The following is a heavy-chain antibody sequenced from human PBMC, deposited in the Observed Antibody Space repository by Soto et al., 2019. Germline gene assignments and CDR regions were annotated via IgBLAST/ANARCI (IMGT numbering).Heavy chain of an antibody. V-gene: IGHV3-30*18. CDR1: GFTFSSYG. CDR3: AKVMITFGGSRYGLDV. CDR2: ISYDGGNK. J-gene: IGHJ6*02. Sequence: RGSLRLSCAASGFTFSSYGIHWVRQTPGKGLEWVAFISYDGGNKYYADSVKGRFTISRDNSKNTLFLQMNSLRAEDTAVYYCAKVMITFGGSRYGLDVWGQGTTVTVSS. D-gene: IGHD3-16*01.